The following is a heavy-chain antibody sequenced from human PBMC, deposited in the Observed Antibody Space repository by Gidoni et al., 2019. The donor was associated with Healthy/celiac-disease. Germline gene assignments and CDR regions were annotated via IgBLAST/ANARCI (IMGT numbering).Heavy chain of an antibody. V-gene: IGHV1-69*04. D-gene: IGHD5-12*01. CDR3: ARDSGGYGYYYYYYMDV. J-gene: IGHJ6*03. CDR2: IIPILGIA. CDR1: GGTFSSYA. Sequence: QVQLVQSGAEVKKPGSSVKVSCKASGGTFSSYAISWVRQAPGQGLEWMGRIIPILGIANYAQKFQGRVTITADKSTSTAYMELSSLRSEDTAVYYCARDSGGYGYYYYYYMDVWGKGTTVTVSS.